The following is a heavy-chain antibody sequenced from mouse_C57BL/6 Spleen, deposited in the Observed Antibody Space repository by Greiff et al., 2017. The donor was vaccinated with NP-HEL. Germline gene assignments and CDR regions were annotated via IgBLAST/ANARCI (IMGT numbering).Heavy chain of an antibody. CDR3: ARVDYYGSSYPGY. D-gene: IGHD1-1*01. J-gene: IGHJ2*01. CDR1: GYTFTSYW. Sequence: VQLQQPGAELVRPGSSVKLSCKASGYTFTSYWMHWVKQRPIQGLEWIGNIDPSDSETHYNQKFKDKATLTVDKSSSTAYMQLSSLTSEDSAVYYCARVDYYGSSYPGYWGQGTTLTVSS. V-gene: IGHV1-52*01. CDR2: IDPSDSET.